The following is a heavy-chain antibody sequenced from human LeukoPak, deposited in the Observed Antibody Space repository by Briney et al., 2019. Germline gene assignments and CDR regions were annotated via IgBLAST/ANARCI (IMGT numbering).Heavy chain of an antibody. D-gene: IGHD2-2*01. CDR2: INHSGST. Sequence: PSETLSLTCAVYGGSFSGYYWSWIRQPPGKGLEWIGEINHSGSTNYNPSLKSRVTISVDTSKNQFSLKLSSVTAADTAVYYCARQVRVLGYCSSTSCSKRGKRGPNNYFDYWGQGTLVTVSS. CDR3: ARQVRVLGYCSSTSCSKRGKRGPNNYFDY. V-gene: IGHV4-34*01. CDR1: GGSFSGYY. J-gene: IGHJ4*02.